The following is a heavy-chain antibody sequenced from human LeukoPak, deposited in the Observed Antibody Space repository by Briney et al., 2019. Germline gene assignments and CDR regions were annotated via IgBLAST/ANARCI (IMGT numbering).Heavy chain of an antibody. CDR2: IYYSGST. D-gene: IGHD4-17*01. V-gene: IGHV4-59*01. Sequence: SETLSLTCTVSGGSISSYYWSWIRQPPGKGLEWIGYIYYSGSTNYNPSLKSRVTISVDTSKNQFSLKLSSVTAADTAVYYCARWDYGDRTWDYWCQGTLVTVSS. CDR3: ARWDYGDRTWDY. CDR1: GGSISSYY. J-gene: IGHJ4*02.